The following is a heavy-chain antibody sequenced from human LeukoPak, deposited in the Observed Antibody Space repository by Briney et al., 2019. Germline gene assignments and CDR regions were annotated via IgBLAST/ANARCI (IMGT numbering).Heavy chain of an antibody. J-gene: IGHJ5*02. V-gene: IGHV1-46*01. CDR2: INPSGGST. CDR3: EXXXXXXXXAXXXXP. Sequence: XXGYTFTXXYMHWVRQAPGQGLEWMGIINPSGGSTSYAQKFQGRVTMTRDMYTRTDYMELSSLRSEDKAIYYCEXXXXXXXXAXXXXPWGQGXLXTVSS. CDR1: GYTFTXXY.